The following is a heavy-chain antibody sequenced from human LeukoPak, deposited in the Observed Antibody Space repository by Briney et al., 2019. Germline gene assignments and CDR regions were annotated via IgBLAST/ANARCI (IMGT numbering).Heavy chain of an antibody. V-gene: IGHV4-4*02. CDR3: ARDNRYWNSPSYYMDV. CDR1: GFTFSSYW. D-gene: IGHD1-7*01. CDR2: IYHSGST. Sequence: GSLRLSCAASGFTFSSYWMSWVRQAPGKGLEWIGEIYHSGSTNYNPSLKSRVTISVDKSKNQFSLKLSSVTAADTAVYYCARDNRYWNSPSYYMDVWGKGTTVTVSS. J-gene: IGHJ6*03.